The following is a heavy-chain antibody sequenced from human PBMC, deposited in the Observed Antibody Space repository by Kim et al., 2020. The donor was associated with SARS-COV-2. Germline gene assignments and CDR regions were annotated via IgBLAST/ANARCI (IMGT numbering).Heavy chain of an antibody. CDR3: ARSGFGEDY. Sequence: GNTNYAQNLQGRVTLTTDTSTSTAYMELRSLRSDETAMYLCARSGFGEDYWGQGTLVTVSS. D-gene: IGHD3-10*01. V-gene: IGHV1-18*01. CDR2: GNT. J-gene: IGHJ4*02.